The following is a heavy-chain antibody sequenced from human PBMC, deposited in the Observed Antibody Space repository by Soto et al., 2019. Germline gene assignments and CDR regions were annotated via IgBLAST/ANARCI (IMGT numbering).Heavy chain of an antibody. V-gene: IGHV3-21*01. D-gene: IGHD6-13*01. CDR3: ARDLGSSWDPSPYYYYYGMDV. CDR2: ISSRSSYI. Sequence: GSLRLSCAASEFTFSDYSMNWVRQAPGKGLEWVSSISSRSSYIYYADSVKGRFTISRDNAKNSLFLQMNSLRAEDTAVYYCARDLGSSWDPSPYYYYYGMDVWGQGTTVTVSS. CDR1: EFTFSDYS. J-gene: IGHJ6*02.